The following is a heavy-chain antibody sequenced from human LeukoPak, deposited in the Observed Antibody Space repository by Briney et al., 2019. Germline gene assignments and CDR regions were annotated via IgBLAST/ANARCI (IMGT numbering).Heavy chain of an antibody. CDR3: ARFGRDGYNFYFDY. Sequence: SETLSLTCTVSGGSISSRYWSWIRQPPGKGLEWIGYIYYSGSTNYNPSLKSRVTISVDTSKNQFSLKLSSVTAADTAVYYCARFGRDGYNFYFDYWGQGTLVTVSS. V-gene: IGHV4-59*11. CDR1: GGSISSRY. J-gene: IGHJ4*02. CDR2: IYYSGST. D-gene: IGHD5-24*01.